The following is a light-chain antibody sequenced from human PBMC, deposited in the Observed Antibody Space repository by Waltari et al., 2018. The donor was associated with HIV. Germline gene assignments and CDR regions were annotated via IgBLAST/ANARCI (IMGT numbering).Light chain of an antibody. V-gene: IGLV2-14*01. CDR1: SSAVGIYNS. Sequence: QSALTQPASVSGSPGQSITISCSGTSSAVGIYNSVSWYQQHPGKAPKLMIYDVSKRPSGVSNRFSGSKSGNTASLTISGLQAEDEADYYCSSYTSTSTYVFGTGTKVTVL. J-gene: IGLJ1*01. CDR3: SSYTSTSTYV. CDR2: DVS.